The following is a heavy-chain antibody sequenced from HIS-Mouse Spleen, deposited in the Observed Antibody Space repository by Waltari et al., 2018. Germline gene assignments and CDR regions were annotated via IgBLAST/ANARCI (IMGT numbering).Heavy chain of an antibody. CDR1: GGSFSGYY. CDR3: ARGSCSGGSCYGY. CDR2: INHSGST. J-gene: IGHJ4*02. Sequence: QVQLQQWGAGLLKPSETLSLTCAVYGGSFSGYYWIWIRQPPGKGLEWIGEINHSGSTNYNPSLKSRVTISVDTSKNQFSLKLSSVTAADTAVYYCARGSCSGGSCYGYWGQGTLVTVSS. D-gene: IGHD2-15*01. V-gene: IGHV4-34*01.